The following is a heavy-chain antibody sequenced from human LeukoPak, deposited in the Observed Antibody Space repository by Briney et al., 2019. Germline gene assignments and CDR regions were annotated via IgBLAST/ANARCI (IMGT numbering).Heavy chain of an antibody. CDR1: GYTFTSYD. D-gene: IGHD3-9*01. Sequence: ASVKVSCKASGYTFTSYDINWVRQATGQGLEWMGWMNPNSGNTGYAQKFQGRVTMTRNTSISTAYMELSSLRSEGTAVYYCARGRNVLRYFDWLPSPIAPYGMDVWGQGTTVTVSS. J-gene: IGHJ6*02. CDR3: ARGRNVLRYFDWLPSPIAPYGMDV. V-gene: IGHV1-8*01. CDR2: MNPNSGNT.